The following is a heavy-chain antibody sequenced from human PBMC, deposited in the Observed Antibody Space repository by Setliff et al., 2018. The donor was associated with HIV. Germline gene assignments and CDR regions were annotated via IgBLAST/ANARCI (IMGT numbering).Heavy chain of an antibody. V-gene: IGHV1-46*01. CDR1: GYTFTSYY. J-gene: IGHJ1*01. CDR2: INPSSGST. CDR3: ARDPAPSSTASYFRH. Sequence: GASVKVSCKASGYTFTSYYMHWVRQAPGQGLEWMGIINPSSGSTTYAQKFQGRVTMTRDTSTSTVSMELSSLRSEDTAVYYCARDPAPSSTASYFRHWGQGTPVTVSS. D-gene: IGHD6-6*01.